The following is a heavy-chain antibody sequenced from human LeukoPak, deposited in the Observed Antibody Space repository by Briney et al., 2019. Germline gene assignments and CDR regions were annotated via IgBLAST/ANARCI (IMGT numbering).Heavy chain of an antibody. Sequence: GGSLRLSCAASGFTLSSYSMNWVRQAPGKGLEWVSSISSSSSYIYYADSVKGRFTISRDNAKNSLYLQMNSLRAEDTAVYYCARGASVTMVRGVIQDYYYGVDVWGQGTTVTVSS. D-gene: IGHD3-10*01. CDR1: GFTLSSYS. CDR2: ISSSSSYI. J-gene: IGHJ6*02. CDR3: ARGASVTMVRGVIQDYYYGVDV. V-gene: IGHV3-21*01.